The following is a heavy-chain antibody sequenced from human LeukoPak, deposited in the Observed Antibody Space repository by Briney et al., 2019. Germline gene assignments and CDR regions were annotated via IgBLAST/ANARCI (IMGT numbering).Heavy chain of an antibody. J-gene: IGHJ6*03. CDR3: ARVARGDYYYYYMDV. D-gene: IGHD3-10*01. Sequence: GGSLRLSCAASGFGFSSYGMSWVRQAPGKGLEWVSTVSGSGDGTYYADSVQGRFTISRDNAKNTLYLQMNSLRAEDTALYYCARVARGDYYYYYMDVWGKGTTVTVSS. CDR2: VSGSGDGT. CDR1: GFGFSSYG. V-gene: IGHV3-23*01.